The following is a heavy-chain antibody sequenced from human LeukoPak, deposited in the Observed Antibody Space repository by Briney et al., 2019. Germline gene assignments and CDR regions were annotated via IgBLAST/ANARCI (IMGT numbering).Heavy chain of an antibody. D-gene: IGHD6-13*01. CDR2: ISGSGGST. J-gene: IGHJ3*02. CDR3: AKDLSEAAGTGHAFDI. V-gene: IGHV3-23*01. CDR1: GFTFSSYS. Sequence: GGSLRLSCAASGFTFSSYSMNWVRQAPGKGLEWVSAISGSGGSTYYADSVKGRFTISRDNSKNTLYLQMNSLRAEDTAVYYCAKDLSEAAGTGHAFDIWGQGTMVTVSS.